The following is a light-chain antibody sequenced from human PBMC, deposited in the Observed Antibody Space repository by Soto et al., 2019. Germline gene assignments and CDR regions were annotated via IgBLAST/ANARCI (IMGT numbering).Light chain of an antibody. Sequence: EIVLTQSPATLSLCPGERANLSCRASQFIDRYLAWYRQIPGQAPRLLIYDASNRATGIPDRFSGGGSGTDFTLTISSLEPEDFAVYYCQQRSNLPPTFGQGTRLEI. CDR1: QFIDRY. CDR3: QQRSNLPPT. CDR2: DAS. J-gene: IGKJ5*01. V-gene: IGKV3-11*01.